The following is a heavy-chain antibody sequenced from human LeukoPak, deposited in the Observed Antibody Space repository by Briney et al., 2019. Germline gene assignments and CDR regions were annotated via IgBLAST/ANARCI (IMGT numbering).Heavy chain of an antibody. CDR2: IRYDGSNK. D-gene: IGHD6-13*01. Sequence: GGSLRLSCAASGFTFSSYGMHWVRQAPGKGLKGVAFIRYDGSNKYYADSVKGRFTISRDNSKNTLYLQMNSLRAEDTAVYYCAKDRGIAAAGTLLLDPWGQGTLVTVSS. CDR3: AKDRGIAAAGTLLLDP. CDR1: GFTFSSYG. V-gene: IGHV3-30*02. J-gene: IGHJ5*02.